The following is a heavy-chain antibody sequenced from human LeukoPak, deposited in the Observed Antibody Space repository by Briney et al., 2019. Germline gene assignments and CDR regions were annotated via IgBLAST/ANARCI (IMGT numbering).Heavy chain of an antibody. V-gene: IGHV1-46*01. CDR3: AREPEPHHFDY. CDR2: INPSGGST. CDR1: GYTFTSYY. J-gene: IGHJ4*02. Sequence: GASVKVSCKASGYTFTSYYMHWVRQAPGQGLEWMGIINPSGGSTGYAQKFQGRVTMTRDTSTSTVYMKLSSLRPEDTAVYYCAREPEPHHFDYWGQGTLVTVSS. D-gene: IGHD1-14*01.